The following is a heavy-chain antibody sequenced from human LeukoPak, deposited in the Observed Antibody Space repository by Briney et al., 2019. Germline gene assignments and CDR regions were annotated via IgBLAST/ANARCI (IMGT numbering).Heavy chain of an antibody. J-gene: IGHJ4*02. V-gene: IGHV1-8*01. CDR3: ARGSGYYYIPYYFDY. D-gene: IGHD3-22*01. Sequence: ASVKVSCKASGYTFTSYDINWVRQATGQGLEWMGWMNPNSGNTGYAQKFQGRVTMTRNTSISTAYMELSSLRSEDTAVYCCARGSGYYYIPYYFDYWGQGTLVTVSS. CDR1: GYTFTSYD. CDR2: MNPNSGNT.